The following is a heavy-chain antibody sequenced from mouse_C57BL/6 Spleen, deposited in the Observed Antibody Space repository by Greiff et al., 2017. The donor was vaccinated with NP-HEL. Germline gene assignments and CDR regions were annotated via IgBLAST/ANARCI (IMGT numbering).Heavy chain of an antibody. CDR3: ERGPYYYGSSYYFDY. CDR1: GYSFTGYY. D-gene: IGHD1-1*01. V-gene: IGHV1-42*01. Sequence: VQLQQSGPELVKPGASVKISCKASGYSFTGYYMNWVKQSPEKSLEWIGEINPSTGGTTYNQKFKAKATLTVDKSSSTAYMQLKSLTSEDSAVYYCERGPYYYGSSYYFDYWGQGTTLTVSS. J-gene: IGHJ2*01. CDR2: INPSTGGT.